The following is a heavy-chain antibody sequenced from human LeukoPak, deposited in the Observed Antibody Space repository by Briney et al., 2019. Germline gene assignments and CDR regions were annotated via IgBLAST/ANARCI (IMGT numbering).Heavy chain of an antibody. CDR3: ARRYDWNYVYFDY. CDR1: SGSIRSKTYY. J-gene: IGHJ4*02. Sequence: SETLSLTCTVSSGSIRSKTYYWDWIRQPPGKGLEWIGSISYSGSTYYSPSLKSRVTISGDTSENQFSLKLSSVTAADTAVYYCARRYDWNYVYFDYRGQGTLVTVSS. D-gene: IGHD1-7*01. CDR2: ISYSGST. V-gene: IGHV4-39*01.